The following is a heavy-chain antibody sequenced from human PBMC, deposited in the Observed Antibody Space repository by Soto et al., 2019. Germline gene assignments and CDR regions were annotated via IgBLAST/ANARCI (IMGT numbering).Heavy chain of an antibody. Sequence: GGSLRLSCGASGFTFSDNAMTWVRQAPGKGLEWVSSISDDGDSTYYADSVKGRFAVSRDNSKNTLFLHMNSLGAEDTAVYYCATHLSTAVNYGLDVWGQGTSVTVSS. CDR1: GFTFSDNA. CDR2: ISDDGDST. D-gene: IGHD2-2*01. J-gene: IGHJ6*02. V-gene: IGHV3-23*01. CDR3: ATHLSTAVNYGLDV.